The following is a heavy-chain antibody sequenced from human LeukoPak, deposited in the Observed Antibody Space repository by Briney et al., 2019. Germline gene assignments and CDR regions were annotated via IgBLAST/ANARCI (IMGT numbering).Heavy chain of an antibody. CDR2: ISVNNGNT. D-gene: IGHD3-3*01. V-gene: IGHV1-18*01. J-gene: IGHJ4*02. Sequence: ASVKVSCKASGGTFSSYAISWVRQAPGQGLEWMGGISVNNGNTHYAQKFQGRVTMTTDTSTSTAYMEVRSLRSDDTAVYYCQRITIFGVIIDFDYWGQGSLVTVSS. CDR1: GGTFSSYA. CDR3: QRITIFGVIIDFDY.